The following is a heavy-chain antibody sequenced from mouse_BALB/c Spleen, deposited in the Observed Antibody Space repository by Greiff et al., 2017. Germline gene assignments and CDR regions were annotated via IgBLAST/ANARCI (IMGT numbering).Heavy chain of an antibody. CDR2: ILPGSGST. Sequence: QVQLKQSGAELMKPGASVKISCKATGYTFSSYWIEWVKQRPGHGLEWIGEILPGSGSTNYNEKFKGKATFTADTSSNTAYMQLSSLTSEDSAVYYCARGDGNYFYYFDYWGQGTTLTGAS. J-gene: IGHJ2*01. CDR1: GYTFSSYW. V-gene: IGHV1-9*01. D-gene: IGHD2-1*01. CDR3: ARGDGNYFYYFDY.